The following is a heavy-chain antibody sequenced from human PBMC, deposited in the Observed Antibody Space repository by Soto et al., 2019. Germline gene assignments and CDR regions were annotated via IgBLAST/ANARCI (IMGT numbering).Heavy chain of an antibody. CDR1: GGSISSSSYY. CDR2: IYYSGST. V-gene: IGHV4-39*01. Sequence: SETLSLTCTVSGGSISSSSYYWGWIRQPPGKGLEWIGSIYYSGSTYYNPSLKSRVTISVDTSKNQFSLKLSSVTAADTAVYYCARRGYYYYGMDVWGQGTTVTVSS. CDR3: ARRGYYYYGMDV. J-gene: IGHJ6*02.